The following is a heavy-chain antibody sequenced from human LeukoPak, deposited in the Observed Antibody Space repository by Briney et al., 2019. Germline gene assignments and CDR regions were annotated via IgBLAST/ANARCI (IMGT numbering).Heavy chain of an antibody. CDR1: GFTFSSYS. CDR2: ISSSSSYI. Sequence: GGSLRLSCAASGFTFSSYSMNWVRQAPGKGLEWVSSISSSSSYIYYADSVKGRFTISRDNAKNSLYLQMNSLRAEDTAVYYCARDRAVAGLFDSWGQGTLVTVSS. V-gene: IGHV3-21*01. D-gene: IGHD6-19*01. J-gene: IGHJ4*02. CDR3: ARDRAVAGLFDS.